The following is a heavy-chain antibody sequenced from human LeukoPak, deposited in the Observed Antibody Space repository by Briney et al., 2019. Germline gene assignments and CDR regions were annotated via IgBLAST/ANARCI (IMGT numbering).Heavy chain of an antibody. Sequence: GESLKISCKGSGYSFNNYWIGWVRQMPGKGLEWMWIIYPGDSDTRYSPSFQGQVTISVDKSISTAYLQWSSLKASDTAIYYCARPNDYGYYFDYWGQGTLVTVST. J-gene: IGHJ4*02. CDR1: GYSFNNYW. V-gene: IGHV5-51*01. CDR2: IYPGDSDT. CDR3: ARPNDYGYYFDY. D-gene: IGHD4-17*01.